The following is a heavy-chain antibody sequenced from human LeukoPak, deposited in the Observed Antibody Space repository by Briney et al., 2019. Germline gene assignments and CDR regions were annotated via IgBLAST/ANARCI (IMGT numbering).Heavy chain of an antibody. V-gene: IGHV5-51*01. CDR1: GYRFTNYH. Sequence: GESLKISCKGSGYRFTNYHIGWVRQMPGKGLEWMGTIYPADSDTRYRPTFRGQVTISVDKSINTAYLQWSSLKASDTAMYYCTRLISRGSDYNYVDDWGQETLITVSS. CDR3: TRLISRGSDYNYVDD. J-gene: IGHJ4*02. CDR2: IYPADSDT. D-gene: IGHD5-24*01.